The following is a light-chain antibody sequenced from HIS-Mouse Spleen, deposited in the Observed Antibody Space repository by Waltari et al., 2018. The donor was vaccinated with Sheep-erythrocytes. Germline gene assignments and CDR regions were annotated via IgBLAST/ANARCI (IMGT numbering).Light chain of an antibody. CDR3: NSRDSSGNHLRV. Sequence: SSELTQDPVVSVALGQTVRITCQGDSLRSYYASWYQQKPGQAPVLVIYGKNNRPSGIPDRFSGSRSGNTASLTITGAQAEDEADYYCNSRDSSGNHLRVFGTGTKVTVL. CDR1: SLRSYY. J-gene: IGLJ1*01. CDR2: GKN. V-gene: IGLV3-19*01.